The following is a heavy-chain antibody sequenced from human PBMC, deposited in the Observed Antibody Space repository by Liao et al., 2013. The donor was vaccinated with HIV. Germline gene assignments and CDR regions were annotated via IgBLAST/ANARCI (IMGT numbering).Heavy chain of an antibody. Sequence: QVQLQESGPGLVKPSETLSLTCTVSGDSIRKDYWSWLRQPPGKGLEWIGYIFYSGRTIYNPSLKSRVSISIDTSQNQFSLKLSSVTAADTAVYYCARGREEHGSSWYYFDYWGQGTLVTVSS. CDR1: GDSIRKDY. CDR3: ARGREEHGSSWYYFDY. J-gene: IGHJ4*02. V-gene: IGHV4-59*01. D-gene: IGHD6-13*01. CDR2: IFYSGRT.